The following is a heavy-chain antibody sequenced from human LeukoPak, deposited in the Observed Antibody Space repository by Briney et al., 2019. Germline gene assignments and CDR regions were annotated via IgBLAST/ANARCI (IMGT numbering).Heavy chain of an antibody. Sequence: PSETLSLTCTVSGGSISSYYWSWIRQPPGKGLEWIGYIYYSGSTYYNPSLKSRVTISVDTSKNQFSLKLSSVTAADTAVYYCASHHSGSYRYYYYYYMDVWGKGTTVTVSS. CDR3: ASHHSGSYRYYYYYYMDV. D-gene: IGHD1-26*01. CDR1: GGSISSYY. V-gene: IGHV4-59*04. J-gene: IGHJ6*03. CDR2: IYYSGST.